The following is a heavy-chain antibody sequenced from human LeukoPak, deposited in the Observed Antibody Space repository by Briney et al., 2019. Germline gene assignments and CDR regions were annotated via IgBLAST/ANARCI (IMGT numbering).Heavy chain of an antibody. V-gene: IGHV3-15*01. D-gene: IGHD3-3*01. CDR1: GFTFSNAW. CDR2: IKSKTDGGTT. J-gene: IGHJ4*02. CDR3: ARAGITIFGVVIPDFDY. Sequence: PGGSLRLSCAASGFTFSNAWMSWVRQAPGKGLEWVGRIKSKTDGGTTDYAAPVKGRFTISRDDSKNTLYLQMNSLKTEDTAVYYCARAGITIFGVVIPDFDYWGQGTLVTVSS.